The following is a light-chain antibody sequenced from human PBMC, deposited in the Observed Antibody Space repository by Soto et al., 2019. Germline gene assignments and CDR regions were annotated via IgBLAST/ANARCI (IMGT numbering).Light chain of an antibody. J-gene: IGLJ2*01. Sequence: QPVLTQPPSVSGAPGQRATISCTGSSSNIGAGYDVHWYQQLPGAAPKLLISGNTNRPSGVPDRFSGSKSGTSASLAITGLQAEDEADYYCQSYDISLSVVVFGGGTKVTVL. CDR1: SSNIGAGYD. V-gene: IGLV1-40*01. CDR2: GNT. CDR3: QSYDISLSVVV.